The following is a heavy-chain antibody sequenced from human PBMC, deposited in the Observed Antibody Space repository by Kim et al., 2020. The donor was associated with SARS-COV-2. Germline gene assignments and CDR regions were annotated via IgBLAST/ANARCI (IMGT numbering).Heavy chain of an antibody. V-gene: IGHV4-39*07. CDR3: ARDPLGLYAFDI. J-gene: IGHJ3*02. Sequence: YYNPYLKSRVTISVDTSKNQFSLKLSSVTAADTAVYYCARDPLGLYAFDIWGQGTMVTVSS. D-gene: IGHD2-21*02.